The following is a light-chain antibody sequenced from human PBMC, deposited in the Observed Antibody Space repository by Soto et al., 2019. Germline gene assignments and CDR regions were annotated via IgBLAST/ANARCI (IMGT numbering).Light chain of an antibody. CDR2: LGS. CDR1: QSLLHSNGYNY. V-gene: IGKV2-28*01. Sequence: DLVMTQSPLSLPVTPGEPASISCRSSQSLLHSNGYNYLDWYLQKPGQSPQLLIYLGSNRASGVPDRFSGSGSGTDFTRKISRVEAEDVGVYYCMQALQTPITFGQGTRREIK. CDR3: MQALQTPIT. J-gene: IGKJ5*01.